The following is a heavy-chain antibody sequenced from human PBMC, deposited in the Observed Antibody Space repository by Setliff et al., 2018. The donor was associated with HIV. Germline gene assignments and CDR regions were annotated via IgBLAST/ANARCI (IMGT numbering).Heavy chain of an antibody. D-gene: IGHD6-19*01. CDR3: ARIPGYSSGWVNYYYMDV. CDR2: INTDGSNT. J-gene: IGHJ6*03. V-gene: IGHV3-74*01. Sequence: GGSLRLSCAASGFTFSSYWMHWVRQAPGKGLVWVSCINTDGSNTSYADSVKGRFTISRDNAKNTLYLQMNSLRAEDTAVYYCARIPGYSSGWVNYYYMDVWGKGTTVTVSS. CDR1: GFTFSSYW.